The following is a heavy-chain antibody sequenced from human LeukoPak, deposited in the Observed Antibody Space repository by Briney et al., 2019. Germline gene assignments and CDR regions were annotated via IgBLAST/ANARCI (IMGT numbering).Heavy chain of an antibody. D-gene: IGHD6-13*01. Sequence: SQTLSLTCTVSGGSISSGVYYWSWIRQHPGKGLEWIGYIYYSGSTYYNPSLKSRVTISVDTSKNQFSLKLSSVTAADTAVYYCARESFIAAAVQAFDIWGQGTMVTVSS. CDR1: GGSISSGVYY. CDR3: ARESFIAAAVQAFDI. V-gene: IGHV4-31*03. CDR2: IYYSGST. J-gene: IGHJ3*02.